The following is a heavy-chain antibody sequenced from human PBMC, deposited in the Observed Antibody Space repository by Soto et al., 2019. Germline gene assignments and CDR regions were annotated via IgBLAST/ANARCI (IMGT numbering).Heavy chain of an antibody. V-gene: IGHV4-59*01. D-gene: IGHD6-13*01. Sequence: SETLSLTCTVSGASINDFYWSWIRQTPGKGLEWVGFMYYSETTKYNPSLKGRVNMSLDTSKNQVSLHLKSVTAADTAVYYCARANSSTWYKLEYKWFDPWGQGTQVTVSA. CDR2: MYYSETT. CDR1: GASINDFY. J-gene: IGHJ5*02. CDR3: ARANSSTWYKLEYKWFDP.